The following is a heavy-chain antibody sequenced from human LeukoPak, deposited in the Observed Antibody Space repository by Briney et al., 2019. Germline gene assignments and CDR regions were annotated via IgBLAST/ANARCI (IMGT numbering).Heavy chain of an antibody. V-gene: IGHV3-21*01. Sequence: GGALRLSCAASGFTFSSYSMNWVRQAPGKGLEWVSSISSCRSYIYYADSVKGRFTISRDNAKNSLYLQMNSLRAEDTAVYYCARRPILWFGELLSESYYYYGMDVWGQGTTVTVSS. J-gene: IGHJ6*02. CDR3: ARRPILWFGELLSESYYYYGMDV. CDR2: ISSCRSYI. D-gene: IGHD3-10*01. CDR1: GFTFSSYS.